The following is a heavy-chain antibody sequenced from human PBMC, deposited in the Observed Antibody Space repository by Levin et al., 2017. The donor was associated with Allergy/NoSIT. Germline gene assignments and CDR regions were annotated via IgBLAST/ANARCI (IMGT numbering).Heavy chain of an antibody. V-gene: IGHV5-51*01. CDR3: ARIGRIAAAGTGGWFDP. CDR2: IYPGDSDT. Sequence: KVSCKGSGYSFTSYWIGWVRQMPGKGLEWMGIIYPGDSDTRYSPSFQGQVTISADKSISTAYLQWSSLKASDTAMYYCARIGRIAAAGTGGWFDPWGQGTLVTVSS. CDR1: GYSFTSYW. D-gene: IGHD6-13*01. J-gene: IGHJ5*02.